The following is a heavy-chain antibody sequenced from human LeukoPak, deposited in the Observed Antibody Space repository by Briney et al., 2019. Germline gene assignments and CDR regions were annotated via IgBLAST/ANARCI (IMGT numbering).Heavy chain of an antibody. D-gene: IGHD6-6*01. CDR1: GFTFSSYW. Sequence: GGSLRLSCAASGFTFSSYWMHWVRQAPGKGLVWVSRINSDGSSTSYADSVKGRFAISRDNAKNALYLQMNSLRAEDTAVYYCARGSYSSSLSGMDVWGQGTTVTVSS. CDR3: ARGSYSSSLSGMDV. J-gene: IGHJ6*02. CDR2: INSDGSST. V-gene: IGHV3-74*01.